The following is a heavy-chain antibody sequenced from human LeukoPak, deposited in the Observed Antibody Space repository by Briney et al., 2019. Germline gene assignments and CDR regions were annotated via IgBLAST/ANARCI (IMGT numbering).Heavy chain of an antibody. J-gene: IGHJ3*02. CDR1: GGSITSSNYY. CDR2: FYYSGST. V-gene: IGHV4-39*07. CDR3: ARDPHDAFDI. Sequence: SETLSLTCTVSGGSITSSNYYWGWIRQPPGKGLEWIGSFYYSGSTNYNPSLKSRVTISVDTSKNQFSLKLSSVTAADTAVYYCARDPHDAFDIWGQGTMVTVSS.